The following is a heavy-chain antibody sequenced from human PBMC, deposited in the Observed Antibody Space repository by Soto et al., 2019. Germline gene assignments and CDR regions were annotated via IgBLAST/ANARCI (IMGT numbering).Heavy chain of an antibody. CDR1: GGSISSGDYY. D-gene: IGHD5-12*01. CDR2: IYYSGNS. V-gene: IGHV4-30-4*01. Sequence: SETLSLTCTVSGGSISSGDYYWSWIRQTPGKGLEWIGYIYYSGNSYYNPSLKSRVTISVDTSKNQFSLRLSSVTAADTAVYYCAGARLEMATINWFDPWGQGTLVTVSS. CDR3: AGARLEMATINWFDP. J-gene: IGHJ5*02.